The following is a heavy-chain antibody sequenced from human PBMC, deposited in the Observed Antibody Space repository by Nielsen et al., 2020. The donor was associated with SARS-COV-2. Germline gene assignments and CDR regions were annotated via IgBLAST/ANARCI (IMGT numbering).Heavy chain of an antibody. D-gene: IGHD3-9*01. V-gene: IGHV3-7*05. CDR3: ARRTFYDILTF. J-gene: IGHJ4*02. Sequence: GESLKISCAASGFTFSNYWMSWVRQVPGKGLQWVANINQDGIEKYYVDSVKGRFTISRDNAKNSLYLQMNSLRADDTAVYFCARRTFYDILTFWGQGTLVAVPS. CDR2: INQDGIEK. CDR1: GFTFSNYW.